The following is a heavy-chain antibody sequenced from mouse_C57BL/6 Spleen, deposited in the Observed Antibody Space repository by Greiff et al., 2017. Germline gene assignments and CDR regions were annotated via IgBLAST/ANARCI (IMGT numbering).Heavy chain of an antibody. CDR3: ERQRELGPLAY. D-gene: IGHD4-1*01. CDR1: GFTFSSYS. CDR2: ISGGGGNT. Sequence: DVMLVEPGGGFVKPGGSLKLSCAASGFTFSSYSMSWVRQTPGKGLEWVATISGGGGNTYYPDSVKGRFTISRDNAKNTLYLQMSSLRSEGTALYYCERQRELGPLAYWGQGTLVTVSA. V-gene: IGHV5-9*01. J-gene: IGHJ3*01.